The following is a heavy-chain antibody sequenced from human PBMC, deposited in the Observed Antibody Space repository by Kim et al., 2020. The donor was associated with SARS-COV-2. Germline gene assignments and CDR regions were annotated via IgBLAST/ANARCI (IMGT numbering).Heavy chain of an antibody. D-gene: IGHD3-9*01. J-gene: IGHJ4*02. Sequence: GRFTISRDDSKNTLYLQMNSLKTEDTAVYYCTTDHYDILTGYYPLGLDYWGQGTLVTVSS. CDR3: TTDHYDILTGYYPLGLDY. V-gene: IGHV3-15*01.